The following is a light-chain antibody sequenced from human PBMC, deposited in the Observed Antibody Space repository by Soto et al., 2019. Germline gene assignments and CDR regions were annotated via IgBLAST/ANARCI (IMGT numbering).Light chain of an antibody. J-gene: IGKJ2*01. CDR3: QQYGSSPPFT. V-gene: IGKV3-20*01. Sequence: EIVLTQSPGTLSLSPGERATLSCRASQSVSSSYLAWYQQKPGQAPRLLIYGASSRATGIPDRFSGSGSGTGFTLTISRLEPDDFAVYFCQQYGSSPPFTFGQGTKVEIK. CDR1: QSVSSSY. CDR2: GAS.